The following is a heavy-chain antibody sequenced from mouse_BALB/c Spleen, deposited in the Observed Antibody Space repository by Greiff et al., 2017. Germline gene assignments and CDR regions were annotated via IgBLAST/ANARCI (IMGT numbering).Heavy chain of an antibody. V-gene: IGHV2-3*01. D-gene: IGHD2-14*01. CDR3: AKPEGYGDWCAY. CDR2: IWGDGST. J-gene: IGHJ3*01. CDR1: GFSFTSYG. Sequence: VQLQQSGPGLVAPSQCLSISCTASGFSFTSYGVSWVRQPPGKGLEWLGVIWGDGSTKYHSALISRLSISKDNSTSQVFLKLNSLQTDDTATYYCAKPEGYGDWCAYWGQGTLVTVSA.